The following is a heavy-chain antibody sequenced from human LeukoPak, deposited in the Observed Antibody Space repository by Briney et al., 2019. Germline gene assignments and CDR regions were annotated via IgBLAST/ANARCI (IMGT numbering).Heavy chain of an antibody. J-gene: IGHJ3*02. V-gene: IGHV3-21*01. CDR1: GFTFSSYS. CDR3: ARAGYCGGDCYYAFDI. CDR2: ISSSSSYI. D-gene: IGHD2-21*02. Sequence: GGSLRLSCAASGFTFSSYSMNWVRQAPGKGLEWVPSISSSSSYIYYADSVKGRFTISRDNAKNSLYLQMNSLRAEDTAVYYCARAGYCGGDCYYAFDIWGQGTMVIVSS.